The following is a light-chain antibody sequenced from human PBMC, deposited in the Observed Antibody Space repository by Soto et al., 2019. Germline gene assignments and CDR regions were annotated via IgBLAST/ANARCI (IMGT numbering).Light chain of an antibody. CDR1: RSNIGAGYV. CDR3: QSYDSSLSIWV. V-gene: IGLV1-40*01. J-gene: IGLJ3*02. Sequence: QSVLTQPPSVSGAPGQRVIISCTGSRSNIGAGYVVHLYRRLPGTAPKLLIYGNNNRPSGVPDRCTGSKSGNSASLAIAGLQSEDEADYAGQSYDSSLSIWVFGGGTKVTVL. CDR2: GNN.